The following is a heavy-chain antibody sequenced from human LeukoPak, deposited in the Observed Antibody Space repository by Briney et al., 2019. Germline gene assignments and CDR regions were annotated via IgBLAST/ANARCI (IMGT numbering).Heavy chain of an antibody. J-gene: IGHJ4*02. V-gene: IGHV3-53*01. CDR3: ARGDGSGYYPFDY. D-gene: IGHD3-22*01. Sequence: PGGSLRLSCAASGFTVSSNYMSWVRQAPGKGLAWVSVIYSGGSTYYADSVKGRFTISRDNSKNTLYLQMNSLRAEDTAVYYCARGDGSGYYPFDYWGQGTLVTVSS. CDR1: GFTVSSNY. CDR2: IYSGGST.